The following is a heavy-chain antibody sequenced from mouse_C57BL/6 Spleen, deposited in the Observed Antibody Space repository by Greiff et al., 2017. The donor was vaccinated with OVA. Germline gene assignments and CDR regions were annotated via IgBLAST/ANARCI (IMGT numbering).Heavy chain of an antibody. CDR2: ILPGSGST. J-gene: IGHJ2*01. Sequence: QVQLQQSGAELMKPGASVKLSCKATGYTFTGYWIEWVKQRPGHGLEWIGEILPGSGSTNYNEKFKGKDTFTAHTSSNTPYMQLSILTTEDSSIYYCARRGMVTTRYFDYWGQGTTRTVSS. CDR1: GYTFTGYW. D-gene: IGHD2-2*01. V-gene: IGHV1-9*01. CDR3: ARRGMVTTRYFDY.